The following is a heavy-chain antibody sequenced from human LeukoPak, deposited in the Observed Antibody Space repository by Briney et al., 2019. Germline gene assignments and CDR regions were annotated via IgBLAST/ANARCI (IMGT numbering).Heavy chain of an antibody. D-gene: IGHD1-26*01. CDR1: GGSFSGYY. V-gene: IGHV4-34*01. CDR2: INHSGST. CDR3: ARGRGWELRYFDY. Sequence: SETLSLTCAVYGGSFSGYYWSWIRQPPGKGLEWIGEINHSGSTNYNPSLKSRVTISVDTPKNQCSLKLSSVTAADTAVYYCARGRGWELRYFDYWGQGTLVTVSS. J-gene: IGHJ4*02.